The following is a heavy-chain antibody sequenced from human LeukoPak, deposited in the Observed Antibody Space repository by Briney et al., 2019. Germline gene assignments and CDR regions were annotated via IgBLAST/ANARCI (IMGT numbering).Heavy chain of an antibody. J-gene: IGHJ3*02. D-gene: IGHD2-2*01. CDR1: GYSISSGYY. CDR3: ARASYCSSTSCYYEGAFDI. CDR2: IYHSGST. Sequence: SETLSLTCTVSGYSISSGYYWGWIRQPPGKGLEWMGSIYHSGSTYYNPSLKSRVTISVDTSKNQFSLKLSSVTAADTAVYYCARASYCSSTSCYYEGAFDIWGQGTMVTVSS. V-gene: IGHV4-38-2*02.